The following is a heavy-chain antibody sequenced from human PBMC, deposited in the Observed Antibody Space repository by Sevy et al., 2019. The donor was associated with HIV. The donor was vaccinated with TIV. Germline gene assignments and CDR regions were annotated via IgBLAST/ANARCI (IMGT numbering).Heavy chain of an antibody. CDR3: AREVVIGGYGMDV. CDR2: ISYSGST. CDR1: GGSMSSYY. Sequence: SETLSLTCTVSGGSMSSYYWSWIRQPPGKGLEWIGYISYSGSTNYNPSLKSRVTISVDTSKNRFSLKLSSVTAADTAVYCCAREVVIGGYGMDVWGQGTTVTVSS. J-gene: IGHJ6*02. V-gene: IGHV4-59*01. D-gene: IGHD3-22*01.